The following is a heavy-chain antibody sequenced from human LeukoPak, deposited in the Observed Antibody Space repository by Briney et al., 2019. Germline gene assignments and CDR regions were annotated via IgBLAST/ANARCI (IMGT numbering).Heavy chain of an antibody. V-gene: IGHV3-30-3*01. CDR3: AKDRGVATTRSYYGMDV. J-gene: IGHJ6*02. D-gene: IGHD5-12*01. Sequence: PGGSLRLSCAASGFTFSSYAMHWVRQAPGKGLEWVAVISYDGSNKYYADSVKGRFTISRDNSKNTLYLQMNSLRAEDTAVYYCAKDRGVATTRSYYGMDVWGQGTTVTVSS. CDR2: ISYDGSNK. CDR1: GFTFSSYA.